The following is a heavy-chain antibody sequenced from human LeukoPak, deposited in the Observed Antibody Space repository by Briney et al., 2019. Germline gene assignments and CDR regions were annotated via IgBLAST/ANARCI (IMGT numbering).Heavy chain of an antibody. V-gene: IGHV4-61*01. Sequence: PSETLSLTCTVSGGSVSSGSYYWSWIRQPPGKGLEWIGYIYYSGSTNHNPSLKSRVTISVDTSKNQFSLKLSSVTAADTAVYYCARDRSSSGYCSSTSCYDDAFDIWGQGTMVTVSS. CDR3: ARDRSSSGYCSSTSCYDDAFDI. CDR1: GGSVSSGSYY. D-gene: IGHD2-2*03. CDR2: IYYSGST. J-gene: IGHJ3*02.